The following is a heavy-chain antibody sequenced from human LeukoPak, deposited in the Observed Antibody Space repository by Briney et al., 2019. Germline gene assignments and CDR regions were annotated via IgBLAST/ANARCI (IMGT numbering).Heavy chain of an antibody. D-gene: IGHD2-2*01. CDR2: INPNSGGT. V-gene: IGHV1-2*02. J-gene: IGHJ4*02. CDR3: ARFHCSSTSCFFDY. Sequence: ASVKVSCKASGYTFTGYYMHWVRQAPGQGLEWMGWINPNSGGTNYAQKFQGRVTMTRDTSISTAYMELSRLRSDDTAVFYCARFHCSSTSCFFDYWGQGTLVTVSS. CDR1: GYTFTGYY.